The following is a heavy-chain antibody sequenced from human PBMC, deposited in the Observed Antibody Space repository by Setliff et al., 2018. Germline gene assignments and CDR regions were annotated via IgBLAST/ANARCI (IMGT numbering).Heavy chain of an antibody. V-gene: IGHV4-59*08. Sequence: PSETLSFTCTVSGGSISNYYWSWIRQPPGKGLGWIAFINYNGRTKYNPSLKSRVTISVDTSKNQFSLKLPSVTAADTAVYYCARHLLAGDSSFDYWGQGTLVTVSS. J-gene: IGHJ4*02. D-gene: IGHD6-19*01. CDR1: GGSISNYY. CDR2: INYNGRT. CDR3: ARHLLAGDSSFDY.